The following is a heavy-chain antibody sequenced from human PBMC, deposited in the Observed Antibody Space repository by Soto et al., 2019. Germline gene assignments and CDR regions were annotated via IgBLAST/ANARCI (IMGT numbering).Heavy chain of an antibody. Sequence: QVQLVQSGAEVKKPGSSVKVSYKASGGTFSSYAIDWVRQAPGQGLEWMGGIIPIFGTTNYAQKLQGRVKLTADESTRTAYMELSTLTSEDTAVYYCARGTVTGSEYNYYYYGMDVWGQGTTVTVSS. V-gene: IGHV1-69*12. CDR3: ARGTVTGSEYNYYYYGMDV. J-gene: IGHJ6*02. D-gene: IGHD1-1*01. CDR2: IIPIFGTT. CDR1: GGTFSSYA.